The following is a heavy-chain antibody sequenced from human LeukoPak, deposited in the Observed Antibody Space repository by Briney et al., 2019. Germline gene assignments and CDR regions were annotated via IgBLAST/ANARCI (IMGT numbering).Heavy chain of an antibody. CDR2: ISSSGST. Sequence: SETLSLTCSVSGGSISSSSSYWSWIRQPAGKGLEWIGRISSSGSTNYNPSLKSRVTISVDTSKNQFPLKLSSVTAADTAVYFCARGPYSYDSSGAFDIWGQGTMVTVSS. V-gene: IGHV4-61*02. J-gene: IGHJ3*02. D-gene: IGHD3-22*01. CDR1: GGSISSSSSY. CDR3: ARGPYSYDSSGAFDI.